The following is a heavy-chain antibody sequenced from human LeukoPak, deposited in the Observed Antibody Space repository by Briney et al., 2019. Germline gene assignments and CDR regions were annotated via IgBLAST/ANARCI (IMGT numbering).Heavy chain of an antibody. Sequence: ASVKVSCKASGYTFISYYMHWVRQAPGQGLEWMGIINPSGGSTSYAQKFQGRVTMTRDTSTSTVYMELSSLRSEDTAVYYCGITRGWDDAFDIWGQGTMVTVSS. J-gene: IGHJ3*02. D-gene: IGHD1-14*01. CDR1: GYTFISYY. CDR3: GITRGWDDAFDI. CDR2: INPSGGST. V-gene: IGHV1-46*01.